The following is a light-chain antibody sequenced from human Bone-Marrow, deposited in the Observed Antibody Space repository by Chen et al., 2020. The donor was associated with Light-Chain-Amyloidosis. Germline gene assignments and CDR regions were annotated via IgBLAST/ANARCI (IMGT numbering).Light chain of an antibody. CDR3: CSYAGSNTFL. J-gene: IGLJ2*01. Sequence: SALTPPASVSGSPGQSITISCTGTSSDIGTYSLVSWYQHHPGKAPKLMIYGVTKRPSGVSDRFSGSRSGNTASLTISGLQAEDEADYYCCSYAGSNTFLFGGGTKLTVL. V-gene: IGLV2-23*02. CDR2: GVT. CDR1: SSDIGTYSL.